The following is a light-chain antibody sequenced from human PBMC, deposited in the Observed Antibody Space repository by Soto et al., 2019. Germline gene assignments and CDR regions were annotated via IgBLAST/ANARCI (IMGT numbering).Light chain of an antibody. J-gene: IGLJ2*01. Sequence: QSVLTQPRSVSGSPGQSVTISCAGTGSDVGAYNFVSWYQQHPGKAPKLIIYDVSKRPSGVPDPFSGSKSGHTASLTISGLQAEDEAHYYCCSYAGSLFVVFGGGTKVTVL. V-gene: IGLV2-11*01. CDR1: GSDVGAYNF. CDR3: CSYAGSLFVV. CDR2: DVS.